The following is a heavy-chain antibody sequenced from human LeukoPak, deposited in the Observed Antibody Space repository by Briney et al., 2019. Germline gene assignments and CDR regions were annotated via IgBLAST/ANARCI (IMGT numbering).Heavy chain of an antibody. J-gene: IGHJ6*03. D-gene: IGHD3-16*01. CDR3: ARAGELRYMDV. V-gene: IGHV3-21*05. CDR1: GFTLSSHT. Sequence: GGSLRLSCAASGFTLSSHTMNWVRQAPGKGLEWVSDISRSSSEIHYADSVKGRFTISRDNAKNSLFLQMSSLRADDTAIYYCARAGELRYMDVWGKGTAVTVSS. CDR2: ISRSSSEI.